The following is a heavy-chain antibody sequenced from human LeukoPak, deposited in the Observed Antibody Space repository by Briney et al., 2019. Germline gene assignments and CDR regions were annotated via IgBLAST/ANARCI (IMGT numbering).Heavy chain of an antibody. D-gene: IGHD6-6*01. CDR1: GGTFSGYA. CDR3: ARSPIAARPYFDY. Sequence: SVKVSCKASGGTFSGYAISWVRQAPGQRLEWMGGIIPIFGTANYAQKFQGRVTITADESTSTAYMELSSLRSEDTAVYYCARSPIAARPYFDYWGQGTLVTVSS. CDR2: IIPIFGTA. J-gene: IGHJ4*02. V-gene: IGHV1-69*13.